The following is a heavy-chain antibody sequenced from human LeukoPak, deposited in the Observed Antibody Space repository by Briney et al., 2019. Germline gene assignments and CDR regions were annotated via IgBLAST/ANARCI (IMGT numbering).Heavy chain of an antibody. J-gene: IGHJ4*02. CDR3: ARELKGRVITFGGVIVSNY. Sequence: GASVKVSCKASGYTFTGYYMHWVRQAPGQGLEWMGWINPNSGGTNYAQKFQGRVTMTRDTSISTAYMELSRLRSDDTAVYYCARELKGRVITFGGVIVSNYWGQGTLVTVSS. CDR1: GYTFTGYY. V-gene: IGHV1-2*02. CDR2: INPNSGGT. D-gene: IGHD3-16*02.